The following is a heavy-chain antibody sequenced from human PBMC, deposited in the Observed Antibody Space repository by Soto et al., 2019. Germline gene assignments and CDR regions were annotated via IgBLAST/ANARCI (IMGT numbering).Heavy chain of an antibody. J-gene: IGHJ4*02. V-gene: IGHV4-30-2*01. Sequence: LXLTFAVSCGSISIGGYSWSWIRQPPGKGLEWIGYIYHSGSTYYNPSLKSRVTISVDRSKNQFSLKLSSVTAADTAVYYCARGAGYSYGYDYWGQGTLVTVSS. D-gene: IGHD5-18*01. CDR3: ARGAGYSYGYDY. CDR2: IYHSGST. CDR1: CGSISIGGYS.